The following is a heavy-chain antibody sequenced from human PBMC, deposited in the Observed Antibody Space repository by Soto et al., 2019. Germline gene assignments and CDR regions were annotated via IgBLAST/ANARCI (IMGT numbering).Heavy chain of an antibody. D-gene: IGHD2-21*02. V-gene: IGHV3-23*01. Sequence: GGSLRLSCAASGFTFSSYAMSWVRQAPGKGLEWVSAISGSGGSTYYADSVKGRFTISRDNSKNTLYLQMNSLRAEDTAVYYCAKGAVTDNYYYYYYMDVWGKGTTVTVSS. CDR3: AKGAVTDNYYYYYYMDV. J-gene: IGHJ6*03. CDR2: ISGSGGST. CDR1: GFTFSSYA.